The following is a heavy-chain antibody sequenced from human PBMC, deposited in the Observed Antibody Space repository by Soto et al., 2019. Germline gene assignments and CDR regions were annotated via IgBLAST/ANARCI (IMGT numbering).Heavy chain of an antibody. Sequence: EVQLLESGGGLVQPGGSRRLSCAASGFTFSSFVMNWVRQAPGKGLEWVSTISPGDDVSHYTDSVKGRFTISRDNSRRTLHLQMDSLRVEDAAVYFCVRRAITATTKWGAFDVWGQGTAVTVSS. CDR3: VRRAITATTKWGAFDV. D-gene: IGHD1-20*01. J-gene: IGHJ3*01. V-gene: IGHV3-23*01. CDR2: ISPGDDVS. CDR1: GFTFSSFV.